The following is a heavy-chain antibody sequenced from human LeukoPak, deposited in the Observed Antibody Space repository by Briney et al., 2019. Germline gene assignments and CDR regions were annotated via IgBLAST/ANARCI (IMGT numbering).Heavy chain of an antibody. CDR3: ARWEIAAAGIEGDAFDI. CDR2: IYYSGSS. V-gene: IGHV4-39*07. J-gene: IGHJ3*02. D-gene: IGHD6-13*01. CDR1: GGSISSSSYY. Sequence: SETLSLTCTVSGGSISSSSYYWGWIRQPPGKGLEWIGSIYYSGSSYHNPSLKSRVTISVDTSKNQFSLKLSSVTAADTAVYYCARWEIAAAGIEGDAFDIWGQGTMVTVSS.